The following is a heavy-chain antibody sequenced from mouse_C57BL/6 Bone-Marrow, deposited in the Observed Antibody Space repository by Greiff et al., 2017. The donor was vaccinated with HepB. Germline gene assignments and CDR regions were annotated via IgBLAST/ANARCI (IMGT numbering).Heavy chain of an antibody. CDR3: ARDGYYGSSPYAFDY. CDR1: GYTFTSYW. CDR2: IDPSDSYT. V-gene: IGHV1-69*01. Sequence: QVQLQQPGAELVMPGASVKLSCKASGYTFTSYWMHWVKQRPGQGLEWIGEIDPSDSYTNYNQKFKGKSTLTVDKSSSTAYMQLSSLTSEDSAVYYCARDGYYGSSPYAFDYWGQGTTLTVSS. D-gene: IGHD1-1*01. J-gene: IGHJ2*01.